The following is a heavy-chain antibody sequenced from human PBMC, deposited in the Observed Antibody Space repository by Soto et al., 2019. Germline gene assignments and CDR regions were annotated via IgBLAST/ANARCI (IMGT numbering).Heavy chain of an antibody. CDR2: TKNKANSYTT. Sequence: GSLRLSCAASGFTFSDRYMDWVRQAPGKGLEWVGRTKNKANSYTTEYAASVKGRFTISRDYSRDSVYLQMNSLKADDTAVYYCTIEGAYPGPDFDYWGQGTQVTVSS. D-gene: IGHD3-16*01. J-gene: IGHJ4*02. V-gene: IGHV3-72*01. CDR1: GFTFSDRY. CDR3: TIEGAYPGPDFDY.